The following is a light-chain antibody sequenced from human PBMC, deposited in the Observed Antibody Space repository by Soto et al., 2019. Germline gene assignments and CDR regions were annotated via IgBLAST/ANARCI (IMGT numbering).Light chain of an antibody. V-gene: IGKV1-8*01. CDR2: AAS. CDR1: QGISSY. Sequence: AIRMTQSPSSFSASTGDRVTITCRASQGISSYLAWYQQKPVKAPKLLIYAASTLQSGFPSRFSGSGSGTDFTLTISCLQSEDFSTYYCQQYYSYPHTFGQGTKVEIK. J-gene: IGKJ1*01. CDR3: QQYYSYPHT.